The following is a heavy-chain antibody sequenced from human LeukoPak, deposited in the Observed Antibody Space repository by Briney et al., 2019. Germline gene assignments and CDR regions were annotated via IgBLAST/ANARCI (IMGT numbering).Heavy chain of an antibody. Sequence: SETLSLTCTVSGGSISSYYWSWIRQPPGKGLEWIGYIYYSGSTNYNPSLKSRVTISVDTSKNQFSLKLSSVTAADTAVYYCASRNRVAGFFNYWGQGALVTVSS. V-gene: IGHV4-59*01. CDR3: ASRNRVAGFFNY. CDR1: GGSISSYY. J-gene: IGHJ4*02. D-gene: IGHD6-19*01. CDR2: IYYSGST.